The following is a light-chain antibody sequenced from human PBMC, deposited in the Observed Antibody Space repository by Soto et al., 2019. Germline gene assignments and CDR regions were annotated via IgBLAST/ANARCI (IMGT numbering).Light chain of an antibody. CDR2: GAS. V-gene: IGKV3-20*01. CDR1: QSVSSSY. CDR3: QQYGSSPRT. J-gene: IGKJ1*01. Sequence: IVLTQSPGTLSLSPGERATLSCRASQSVSSSYLAWYQQKPGQAPRLLIYGASSRATGIPDRFSGSGSGTDFTLIISRLEPEDFAVYYCQQYGSSPRTFSQGTKLEIK.